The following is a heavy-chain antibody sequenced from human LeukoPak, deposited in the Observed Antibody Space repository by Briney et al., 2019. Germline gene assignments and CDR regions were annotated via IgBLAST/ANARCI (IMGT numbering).Heavy chain of an antibody. V-gene: IGHV1-18*01. D-gene: IGHD1-26*01. Sequence: ASVKVSCKASGYTFSNSGISWVRQAPGQGLAWMGWISAYNVDTNYAQKFQGRVTMTTDTSTSTAYMELRSLRSDDTAVYYCARDSGTYSYFDYWGQGTLVTVSS. CDR1: GYTFSNSG. CDR3: ARDSGTYSYFDY. J-gene: IGHJ4*02. CDR2: ISAYNVDT.